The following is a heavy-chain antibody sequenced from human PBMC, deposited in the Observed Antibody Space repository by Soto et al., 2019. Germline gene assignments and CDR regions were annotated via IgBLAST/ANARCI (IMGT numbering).Heavy chain of an antibody. Sequence: SETLSLTCTVSGGSISSYYWSWIRQPPGKGLEWIGYIYYSGSTNYNPSLKSRVTISVDTSKNQFSLKLSSVTAAGTAVYYCARHAVYGSGSWFDPWGQGTLVTVSS. D-gene: IGHD3-10*01. J-gene: IGHJ5*02. V-gene: IGHV4-59*08. CDR2: IYYSGST. CDR1: GGSISSYY. CDR3: ARHAVYGSGSWFDP.